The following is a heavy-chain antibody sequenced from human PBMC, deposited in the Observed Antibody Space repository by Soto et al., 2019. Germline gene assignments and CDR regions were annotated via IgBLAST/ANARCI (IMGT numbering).Heavy chain of an antibody. CDR1: GFTFSNYT. D-gene: IGHD4-17*01. Sequence: EVQLVESGGGLVQPGGSLRLSCAASGFTFSNYTMNWVRQAPGKGLEWVSYISSSSSTIYYADSVKGRFTISRDNAKNSLSLQINGLRDEDPAVYYCAREGGVYGGHFDYWGQGPLVTVSS. V-gene: IGHV3-48*02. CDR3: AREGGVYGGHFDY. J-gene: IGHJ4*02. CDR2: ISSSSSTI.